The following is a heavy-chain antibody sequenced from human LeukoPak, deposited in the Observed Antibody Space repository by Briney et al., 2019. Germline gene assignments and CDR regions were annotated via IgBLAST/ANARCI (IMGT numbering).Heavy chain of an antibody. Sequence: SETLSLTCTVSVGSISVGSDCCGSVRQPPGKGLEWIGISTVYNPSLKSRVSISVDPSKNQFYLRLNSVTAADTAVYFCARVLNTGTGGGGWFGHWGQGTLVIVFS. D-gene: IGHD1/OR15-1a*01. CDR2: ST. CDR3: ARVLNTGTGGGGWFGH. CDR1: VGSISVGSDC. J-gene: IGHJ5*02. V-gene: IGHV4-39*01.